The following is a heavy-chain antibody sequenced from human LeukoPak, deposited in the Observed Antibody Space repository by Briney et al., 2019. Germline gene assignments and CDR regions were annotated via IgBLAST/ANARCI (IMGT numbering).Heavy chain of an antibody. J-gene: IGHJ5*02. V-gene: IGHV1-69*04. CDR3: ARGPCSGGSCYYDP. CDR2: IIPILGIA. CDR1: GGTFSSYA. Sequence: SVKVSCKAPGGTFSSYAISWVRQAPGQGLEWMGRIIPILGIANYAQKFQGRVTITADKSTSTAYVELSSLRSEDTAVYYCARGPCSGGSCYYDPWGQGTLVTVSS. D-gene: IGHD2-15*01.